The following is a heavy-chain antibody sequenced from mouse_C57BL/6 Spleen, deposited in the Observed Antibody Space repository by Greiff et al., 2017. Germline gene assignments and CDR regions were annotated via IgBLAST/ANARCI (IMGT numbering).Heavy chain of an antibody. Sequence: QVQLQQSGAELVKPGASVKMSCKASGYTFTSYWITWVKQRPGQGLEWIGDIYPGSGSTNYNEKFKSKATLTVDTSSSTAYMQLSSLTSEDSAVYYCARSVTTVVAHYAMDYWGQGTSVTVSS. CDR2: IYPGSGST. D-gene: IGHD1-1*01. V-gene: IGHV1-55*01. CDR1: GYTFTSYW. J-gene: IGHJ4*01. CDR3: ARSVTTVVAHYAMDY.